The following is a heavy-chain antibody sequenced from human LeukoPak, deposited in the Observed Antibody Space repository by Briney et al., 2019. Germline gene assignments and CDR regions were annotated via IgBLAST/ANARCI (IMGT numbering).Heavy chain of an antibody. CDR2: VSYDGSNK. D-gene: IGHD4-17*01. Sequence: PGGSLRLSCAPSGIIFNNFAFHWVRQPPGKGLEWVAAVSYDGSNKYYADSVRGRLTISRDNSKNTLYLQMNSLRAEDTAVYYCARAGRADGDYHYFDYWGQGTLVTVSP. CDR3: ARAGRADGDYHYFDY. J-gene: IGHJ4*02. CDR1: GIIFNNFA. V-gene: IGHV3-30-3*01.